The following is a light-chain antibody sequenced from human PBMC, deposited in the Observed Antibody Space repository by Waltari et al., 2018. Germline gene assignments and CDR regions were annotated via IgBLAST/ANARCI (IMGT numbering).Light chain of an antibody. CDR3: QHLNSYPIT. CDR1: HGITNY. J-gene: IGKJ5*01. V-gene: IGKV1-9*01. Sequence: IQLTQSPSFLSASVGDRVTITCRASHGITNYLAWYQQEPGKAPKLLIYAASALQSGVPSTFSGSGSGTEFTLTISSLQPEDFATYYCQHLNSYPITFGQGTRLEMK. CDR2: AAS.